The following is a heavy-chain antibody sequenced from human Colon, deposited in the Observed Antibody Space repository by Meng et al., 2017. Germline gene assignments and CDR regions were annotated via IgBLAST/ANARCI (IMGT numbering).Heavy chain of an antibody. CDR2: VSDSSVCT. J-gene: IGHJ4*02. V-gene: IGHV3-23*01. Sequence: GESLKISCAASGLTFSSRIMNWVRQAPGKGLEWLSAVSDSSVCTFYADSVKGRFTISRDNSKNTLYLQMSSLRAEDTAVYYCGTYTSGAYTTRPEDWGQGTLVTVSS. D-gene: IGHD6-19*01. CDR1: GLTFSSRI. CDR3: GTYTSGAYTTRPED.